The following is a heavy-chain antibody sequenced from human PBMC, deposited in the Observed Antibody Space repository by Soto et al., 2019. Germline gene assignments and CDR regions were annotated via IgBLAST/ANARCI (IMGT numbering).Heavy chain of an antibody. V-gene: IGHV4-4*07. D-gene: IGHD3-22*01. Sequence: SETLSLTCTVSGASITSYHWSWIRQPAGKGLEWIGRIYASGSTNYSPSLKSRVTLSIDTSKNQFSLKLNSVTAADTAVYYCAREGYYEVVYWGQGTLVTVSS. CDR2: IYASGST. CDR3: AREGYYEVVY. CDR1: GASITSYH. J-gene: IGHJ4*02.